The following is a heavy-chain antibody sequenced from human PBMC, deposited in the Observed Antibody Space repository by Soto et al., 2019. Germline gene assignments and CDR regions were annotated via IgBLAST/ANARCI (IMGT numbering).Heavy chain of an antibody. J-gene: IGHJ6*03. CDR1: GGSISSYY. V-gene: IGHV4-59*01. Sequence: SETLSLTCTVSGGSISSYYWSWIRQPPGKGLEWIGYMYYSGSTNYNPSLKSRVTISVDTSKNQFSLKLSSVTAADTAVYYCAGSRRYCSSTSCSYMDVWGKGTTVTVSS. CDR3: AGSRRYCSSTSCSYMDV. D-gene: IGHD2-2*01. CDR2: MYYSGST.